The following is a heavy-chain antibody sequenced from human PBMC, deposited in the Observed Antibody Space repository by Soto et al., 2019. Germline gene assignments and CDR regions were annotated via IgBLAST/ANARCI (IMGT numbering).Heavy chain of an antibody. V-gene: IGHV3-15*07. J-gene: IGHJ4*02. D-gene: IGHD3-3*01. CDR2: IKSKTDGGTT. CDR3: TTDPAYRPTTKDFWSGYELYY. Sequence: EVQLVESGGGLVKPGGSLRLSCAASGFTFSNAWMNWIRQAPGKGLEWVGRIKSKTDGGTTDYAAPVKGRFTISRDDSKNTLYLQMNSLKTEDTAVYYCTTDPAYRPTTKDFWSGYELYYWGQGTLVTVSS. CDR1: GFTFSNAW.